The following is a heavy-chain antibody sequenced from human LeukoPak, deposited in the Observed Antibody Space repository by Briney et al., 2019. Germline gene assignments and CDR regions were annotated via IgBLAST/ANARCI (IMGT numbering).Heavy chain of an antibody. CDR2: IYNSGSA. CDR3: ARHGSGWSFDY. D-gene: IGHD6-19*01. J-gene: IGHJ4*02. CDR1: GGSISTYY. Sequence: SETLSLTCKVSGGSISTYYWSWFRQPPGKGLEWIGYIYNSGSATYNPSLKSRVTISVDTSKNQFSLKLTSVSPTDTAVYYCARHGSGWSFDYWGQGVLVTVSS. V-gene: IGHV4-59*01.